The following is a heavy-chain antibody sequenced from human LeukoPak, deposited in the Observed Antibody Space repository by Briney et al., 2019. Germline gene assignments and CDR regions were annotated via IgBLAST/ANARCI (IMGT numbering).Heavy chain of an antibody. D-gene: IGHD2-2*01. CDR1: GGTFSSYA. CDR3: AGSSRYCSNTSCYCPDY. CDR2: IIPIFGTA. V-gene: IGHV1-69*13. Sequence: SVKVSCKASGGTFSSYAISWVRQAPGQGLEWMGGIIPIFGTANYAQKFQGRVTITADESTGTAYMELSSLRSEDTAVYYCAGSSRYCSNTSCYCPDYWGGGTLVVASS. J-gene: IGHJ4*02.